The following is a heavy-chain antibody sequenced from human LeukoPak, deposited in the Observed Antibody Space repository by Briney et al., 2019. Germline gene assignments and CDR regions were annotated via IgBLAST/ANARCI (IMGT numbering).Heavy chain of an antibody. CDR1: EFTFSSYS. D-gene: IGHD5-18*01. CDR2: ISSSSSYI. V-gene: IGHV3-21*01. J-gene: IGHJ4*02. CDR3: ARNKKGDRYTYGHDY. Sequence: GGSLRLSCAASEFTFSSYSMKWVRQAPGKGLEWVSSISSSSSYIYYADSVKGRFTISRDNAKNSLYLQMNSLRAEDTAVYYCARNKKGDRYTYGHDYWGQGTLVTVSS.